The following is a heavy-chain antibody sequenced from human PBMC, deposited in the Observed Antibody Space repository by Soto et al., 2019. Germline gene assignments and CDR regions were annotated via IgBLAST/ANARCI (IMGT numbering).Heavy chain of an antibody. CDR2: IYHSGST. J-gene: IGHJ6*02. D-gene: IGHD4-17*01. CDR1: GGSISSGGYS. V-gene: IGHV4-30-2*01. CDR3: ARAHYGDYGYGMDV. Sequence: QLQLQESGSGLVKPSQTLSLTCAVSGGSISSGGYSWSWIRQPPGKGLEWIGYIYHSGSTYYNPSLTSRVTIXVXRXXNPFSLKLSSVTAADTAVYYCARAHYGDYGYGMDVWGQGTTGTVSS.